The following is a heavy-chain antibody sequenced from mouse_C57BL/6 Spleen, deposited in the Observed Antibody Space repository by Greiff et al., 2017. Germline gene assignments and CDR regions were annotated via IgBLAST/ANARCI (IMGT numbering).Heavy chain of an antibody. J-gene: IGHJ4*01. V-gene: IGHV1-54*01. CDR3: AWTAQATGAMDY. CDR2: INPGSGGT. Sequence: VQLQQSGAELVRPGTSVKVSCKASGYAFTNYLIEWVKQRPGQGLEWIGVINPGSGGTNYNEKFKGKATLTADKSSSTAYMQLSSLTSEDSAAYFCAWTAQATGAMDYWGQGTSVTVSS. D-gene: IGHD3-2*02. CDR1: GYAFTNYL.